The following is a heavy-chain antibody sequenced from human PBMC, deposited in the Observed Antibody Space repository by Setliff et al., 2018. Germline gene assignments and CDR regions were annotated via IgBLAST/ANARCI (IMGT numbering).Heavy chain of an antibody. CDR1: GYTFTNYG. CDR3: LRDRPYSNSPEDAFDI. V-gene: IGHV1-18*01. Sequence: ASVKVSCKASGYTFTNYGINWVRQAPGQGLEWMGWINNYNMNTNYPQKFLGRVTMTTDTSTSTAYMELRSLRPDDTAVYYCLRDRPYSNSPEDAFDIWGQGTTVTVSS. D-gene: IGHD6-6*01. J-gene: IGHJ3*02. CDR2: INNYNMNT.